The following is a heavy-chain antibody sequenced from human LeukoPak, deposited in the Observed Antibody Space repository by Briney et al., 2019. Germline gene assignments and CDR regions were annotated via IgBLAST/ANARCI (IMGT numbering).Heavy chain of an antibody. Sequence: GGSLRLSCAPSGFTFSNYGMSWARRAPGKGLVWFSSITFSDGTTYYTDSLKGRFTISRDNSRNRLYLQLNSLRTEDTAIYYCAKQNYDILTGYLYFDFWGQGTLVTVSS. D-gene: IGHD3-9*01. CDR2: ITFSDGTT. CDR3: AKQNYDILTGYLYFDF. J-gene: IGHJ4*02. V-gene: IGHV3-23*01. CDR1: GFTFSNYG.